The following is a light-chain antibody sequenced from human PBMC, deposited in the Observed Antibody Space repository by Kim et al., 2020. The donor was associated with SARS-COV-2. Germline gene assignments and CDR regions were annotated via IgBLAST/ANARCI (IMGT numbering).Light chain of an antibody. J-gene: IGLJ3*02. V-gene: IGLV1-44*01. CDR3: ATWDDSLDVWM. CDR1: SPTIGRNT. CDR2: TDD. Sequence: RGTISWSGSSPTIGRNTVNWYQQFPGTAPQLLIDTDDRRPSGVSDRVSCSKSGTSASLAISALRSEDEADYYCATWDDSLDVWMFGGGTQLTVL.